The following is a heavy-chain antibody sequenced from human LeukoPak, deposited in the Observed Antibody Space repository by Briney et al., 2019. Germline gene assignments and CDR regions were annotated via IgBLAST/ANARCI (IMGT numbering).Heavy chain of an antibody. Sequence: GGSLRLSCAASGFTFSSYSMNWVRQAPGKGLEWVSSISSSSSYIYYADSVKGRFTISRDNAKNSLYLQMNSLRAEDTAVYYCARARIGDYDILTHFDYWGQGTLVTVSS. D-gene: IGHD3-9*01. CDR1: GFTFSSYS. CDR2: ISSSSSYI. V-gene: IGHV3-21*01. J-gene: IGHJ4*02. CDR3: ARARIGDYDILTHFDY.